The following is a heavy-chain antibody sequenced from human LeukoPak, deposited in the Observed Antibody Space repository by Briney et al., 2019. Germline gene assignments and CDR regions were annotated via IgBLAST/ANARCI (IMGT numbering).Heavy chain of an antibody. CDR3: ARDSSEFRSLIPH. CDR2: IIPIFGTA. D-gene: IGHD2-21*01. V-gene: IGHV1-69*13. CDR1: GGTSSRCA. Sequence: GASVKVSCKASGGTSSRCAISWVRQSPGQGLEWMGGIIPIFGTANYAQKFQGRVTITADESTSTAYMELSSLRSEDTAMYYCARDSSEFRSLIPHWGQGTLVTVSS. J-gene: IGHJ1*01.